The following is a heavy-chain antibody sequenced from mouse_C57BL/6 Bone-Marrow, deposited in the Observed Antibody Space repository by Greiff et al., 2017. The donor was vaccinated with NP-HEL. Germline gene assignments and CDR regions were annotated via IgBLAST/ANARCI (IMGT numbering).Heavy chain of an antibody. CDR1: GYSITSDY. D-gene: IGHD2-14*01. Sequence: VQLKESGPGLAKPSQTLSLTCSVTGYSITSDYWNWIRKFPGNNLEYMGYISYSGSTYYNPSLNSRNSIIRDTSTTQSYLLLNSVTTDDPSTYYCGRRGAILEDYYAMDYWGQGTSVTVSS. CDR2: ISYSGST. CDR3: GRRGAILEDYYAMDY. V-gene: IGHV3-8*01. J-gene: IGHJ4*01.